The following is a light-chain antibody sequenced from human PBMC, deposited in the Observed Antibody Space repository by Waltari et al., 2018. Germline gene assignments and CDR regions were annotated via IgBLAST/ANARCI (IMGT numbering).Light chain of an antibody. V-gene: IGLV3-1*01. CDR2: QDN. CDR3: QAWDSSTVI. Sequence: SYELTQPPSVSMSPGQTASITCSGDKLGDKYVCWYQKKPGQPPVLVIYQDNKRPSGIPERFSGSNSGNTATLTISGTQALDEADYYCQAWDSSTVICGGGTKLTVL. CDR1: KLGDKY. J-gene: IGLJ2*01.